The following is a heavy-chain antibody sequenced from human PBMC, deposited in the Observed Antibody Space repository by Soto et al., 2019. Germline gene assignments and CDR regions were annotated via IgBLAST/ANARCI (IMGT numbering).Heavy chain of an antibody. J-gene: IGHJ4*02. CDR2: IYSAGST. CDR3: ARAGVAASDY. D-gene: IGHD3-3*01. Sequence: EVQLVESGGGLIQPGGSLRLSCAGSGFTVSSTYMSWVRQAPGKGLEWVSVIYSAGSTYYADSVKGRFTISRDNSKNTLYLQMNSLRAEDPAVYYCARAGVAASDYWGQGTLVTVSS. V-gene: IGHV3-53*01. CDR1: GFTVSSTY.